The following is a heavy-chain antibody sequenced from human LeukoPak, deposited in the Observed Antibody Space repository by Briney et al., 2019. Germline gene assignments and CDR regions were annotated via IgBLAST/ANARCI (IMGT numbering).Heavy chain of an antibody. D-gene: IGHD2-15*01. CDR2: IYTSGST. CDR1: GGSISTHY. J-gene: IGHJ4*02. V-gene: IGHV4-4*07. CDR3: AREYCSGYNCNSKFYFDF. Sequence: SETLSLTCAVSGGSISTHYWSWIRQPAGKGLEWIGRIYTSGSTNYNPSLKSRVTMSIDMSKNQFSLRLRSVTAADTAVYYCAREYCSGYNCNSKFYFDFWGQETLVTVSS.